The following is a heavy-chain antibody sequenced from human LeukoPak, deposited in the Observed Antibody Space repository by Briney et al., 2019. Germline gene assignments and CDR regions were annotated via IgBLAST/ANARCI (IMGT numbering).Heavy chain of an antibody. Sequence: SQTLSLTCAISGDSVSSNSVTWNWIRQSPSRGLEWLGRTDYRATWYNDYAVSVRGRITVTPDTSKTQFYLNLNSVTPEDTAVYYCARRLNQYDCVDPWGQGILVTVSS. CDR3: ARRLNQYDCVDP. V-gene: IGHV6-1*01. D-gene: IGHD2/OR15-2a*01. J-gene: IGHJ5*02. CDR2: TDYRATWYN. CDR1: GDSVSSNSVT.